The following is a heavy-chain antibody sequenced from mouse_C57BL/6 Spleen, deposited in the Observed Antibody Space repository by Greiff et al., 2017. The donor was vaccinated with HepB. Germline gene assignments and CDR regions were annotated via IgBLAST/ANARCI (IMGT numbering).Heavy chain of an antibody. CDR3: ARSEGLRRGFAY. J-gene: IGHJ3*01. V-gene: IGHV1-55*01. CDR1: GYTFTSYW. CDR2: IYPGSGST. D-gene: IGHD2-2*01. Sequence: QVQLQQPGAELVKPGASVKMSCKASGYTFTSYWITWVKQRPGQGLEWIGDIYPGSGSTNYNEKFKSKATLTVDTSSSTAYMQLSSLTSEDSAVYYCARSEGLRRGFAYWGQETLVTVSA.